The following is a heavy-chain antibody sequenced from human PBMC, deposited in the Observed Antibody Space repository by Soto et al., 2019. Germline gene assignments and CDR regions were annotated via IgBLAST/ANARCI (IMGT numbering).Heavy chain of an antibody. V-gene: IGHV4-34*01. Sequence: SETLSLTCAVYGGSFSGYYWSWIRQPPGKGLEWIGEINHSGSTNYNPSLKSRVTISVDTSKNQFSLKLSSVTAADTAVYYCARGACSSTSCYLWWFDPWGQGTLVTVSS. J-gene: IGHJ5*02. D-gene: IGHD2-2*01. CDR3: ARGACSSTSCYLWWFDP. CDR2: INHSGST. CDR1: GGSFSGYY.